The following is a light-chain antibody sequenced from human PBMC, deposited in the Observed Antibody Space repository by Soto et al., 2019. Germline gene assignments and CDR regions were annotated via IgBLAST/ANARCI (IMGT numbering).Light chain of an antibody. CDR2: EGS. V-gene: IGLV2-23*01. CDR3: CSYADSTAPYYV. CDR1: SSDVGTYNL. Sequence: QSALTQPASVSGSPGQSITISCTGASSDVGTYNLVSWYQQHPGKAPKVMIYEGSKRPSGVSNRFSGSKSGNTASLTISGLQAEDEADYYCCSYADSTAPYYVFASGTKVTVL. J-gene: IGLJ1*01.